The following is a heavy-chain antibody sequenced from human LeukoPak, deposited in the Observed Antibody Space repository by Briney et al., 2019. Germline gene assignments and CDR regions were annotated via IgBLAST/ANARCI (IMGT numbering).Heavy chain of an antibody. D-gene: IGHD2-8*01. CDR1: GFTFSSYE. J-gene: IGHJ4*02. CDR2: ISSSSSYI. CDR3: AREIFPYCTNGVCYGREYYFDY. V-gene: IGHV3-21*01. Sequence: GGSLRLSCAASGFTFSSYEMNWVRQAPGKGLEWVSSISSSSSYIYYADSVKGRFTISRDNAKNSLYLQMNSLRAEDTAVYYCAREIFPYCTNGVCYGREYYFDYWGQGTLVTVSS.